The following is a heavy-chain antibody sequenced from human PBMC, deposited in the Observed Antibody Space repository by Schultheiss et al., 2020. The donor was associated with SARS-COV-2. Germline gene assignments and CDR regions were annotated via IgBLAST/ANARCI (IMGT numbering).Heavy chain of an antibody. CDR2: IYHSGST. V-gene: IGHV4-34*01. CDR3: ARDPYSSSPDRYYYGMDV. D-gene: IGHD6-13*01. J-gene: IGHJ6*02. CDR1: GGSFSGYY. Sequence: SQTLSLTCAVYGGSFSGYYWSWIRQPPGKGLEWIGEIYHSGSTNYNPSLKSRVIISVDTSKNQFSLKLSSVTAADTAVYYCARDPYSSSPDRYYYGMDVWGQGTTVTVSS.